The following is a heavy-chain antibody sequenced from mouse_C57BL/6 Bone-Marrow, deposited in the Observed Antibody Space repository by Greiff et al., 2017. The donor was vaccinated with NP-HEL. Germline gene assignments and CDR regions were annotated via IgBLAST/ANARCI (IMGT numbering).Heavy chain of an antibody. J-gene: IGHJ3*01. CDR3: ARWLRRGKAY. CDR1: EYEFPSHD. Sequence: DVKLVESGGGLVQPGESLKLSCESNEYEFPSHDMSWVRKTPEKRLELVAAINSDGGSTYYTDNMERRFIISRDNTKKTLYLQMSSLRSEDTALYYCARWLRRGKAYWGQGTLVTVSA. CDR2: INSDGGST. D-gene: IGHD2-2*01. V-gene: IGHV5-2*01.